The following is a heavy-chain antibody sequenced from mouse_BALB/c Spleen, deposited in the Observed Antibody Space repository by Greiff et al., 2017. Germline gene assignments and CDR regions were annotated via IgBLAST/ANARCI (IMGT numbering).Heavy chain of an antibody. CDR3: TREMIDY. CDR2: ISSGGSYT. J-gene: IGHJ2*01. V-gene: IGHV5-6-4*01. CDR1: GFTFSSYT. Sequence: EVQGVESGGGLVKPGGSLKLSCAASGFTFSSYTMSWVRQTPEKRLEWVATISSGGSYTYYPDSVKGRFTISRDNAKNTLYLQMSSLKSEDTAMYYCTREMIDYWGQGTTLKVSS.